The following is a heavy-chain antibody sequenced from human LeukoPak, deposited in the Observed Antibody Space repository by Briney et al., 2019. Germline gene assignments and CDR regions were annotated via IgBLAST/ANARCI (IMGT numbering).Heavy chain of an antibody. J-gene: IGHJ4*02. CDR3: ARLGAAAYYPFDY. Sequence: SETLSLTCTVSGDSINSYYWSWIRQPAGKGLDWIGRIYSSGSTNYNPSLKSRVAMSVDTSKNQFSLKLSSVTAADMAVYYCARLGAAAYYPFDYWGQGILVTVSS. CDR1: GDSINSYY. D-gene: IGHD6-13*01. V-gene: IGHV4-4*07. CDR2: IYSSGST.